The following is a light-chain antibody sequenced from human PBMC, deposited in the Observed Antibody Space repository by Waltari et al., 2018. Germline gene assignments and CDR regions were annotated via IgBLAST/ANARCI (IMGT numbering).Light chain of an antibody. CDR3: ATWDSSLSAWV. V-gene: IGLV1-51*02. Sequence: QSVLTQPPSVSAAPGQKFTISCPGRSSNIGNNYVSWFQHVSGTAPKLLIYEYNKRPSGLPDRFSGSKSGTSATLGITGLQTGDEAHYYCATWDSSLSAWVFGGGTKLTVL. J-gene: IGLJ3*02. CDR1: SSNIGNNY. CDR2: EYN.